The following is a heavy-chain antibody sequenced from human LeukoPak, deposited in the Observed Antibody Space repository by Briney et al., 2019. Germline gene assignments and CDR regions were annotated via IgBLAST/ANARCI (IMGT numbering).Heavy chain of an antibody. CDR3: ARVVFGELSAFFAF. D-gene: IGHD3-10*01. V-gene: IGHV4-59*01. Sequence: SETLSLTCTVSGVSISSYYWSWIRQPPGKGLEWVGDVNYSGRTKNNPSFKSRAAMSVDMSKNQFSLKLNSVTAADTAVYYCARVVFGELSAFFAFCGQGMLVTVSS. CDR2: VNYSGRT. CDR1: GVSISSYY. J-gene: IGHJ4*02.